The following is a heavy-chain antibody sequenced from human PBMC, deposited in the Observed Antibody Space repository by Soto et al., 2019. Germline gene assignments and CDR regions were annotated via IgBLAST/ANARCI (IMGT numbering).Heavy chain of an antibody. CDR3: ARDLSQYSSSWYRDYYGMDV. V-gene: IGHV4-59*01. D-gene: IGHD6-13*01. CDR2: IYYSGST. Sequence: PSETLSLTCTVSGGSISSYYWSWIRQPPGKGLEWIGYIYYSGSTNYNPSLKSRVTISVDTSKNQFSLKLSSVTAADTAVYYCARDLSQYSSSWYRDYYGMDVWGQGTTVTVSS. CDR1: GGSISSYY. J-gene: IGHJ6*02.